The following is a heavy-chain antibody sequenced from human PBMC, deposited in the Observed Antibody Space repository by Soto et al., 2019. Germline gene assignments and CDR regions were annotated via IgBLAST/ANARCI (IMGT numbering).Heavy chain of an antibody. D-gene: IGHD6-25*01. CDR3: ARGLGYY. Sequence: PSKTLSLTCVVYGGSFSGYYWSWIRQPPGKGLEWIGEINHSGSTNYNPSLKSRVTISVDTSKNQLSLKLSSVTAADTAVYYCARGLGYYTGQGTLVTVSS. V-gene: IGHV4-34*01. CDR2: INHSGST. J-gene: IGHJ4*02. CDR1: GGSFSGYY.